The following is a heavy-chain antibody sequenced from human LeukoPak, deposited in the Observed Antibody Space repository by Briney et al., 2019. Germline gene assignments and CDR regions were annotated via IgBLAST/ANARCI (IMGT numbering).Heavy chain of an antibody. CDR3: ARLGRRNYFDY. D-gene: IGHD3/OR15-3a*01. CDR2: IYYSGST. Sequence: SDTLSLTCTVSGGPISSSSYYWGWIRQTPGKGLEWIGCIYYSGSTYYNPSLKSRVTISVDTSKNQFSLKLSSVTAADTAVYCCARLGRRNYFDYWGQGALVTVSS. V-gene: IGHV4-39*01. CDR1: GGPISSSSYY. J-gene: IGHJ4*02.